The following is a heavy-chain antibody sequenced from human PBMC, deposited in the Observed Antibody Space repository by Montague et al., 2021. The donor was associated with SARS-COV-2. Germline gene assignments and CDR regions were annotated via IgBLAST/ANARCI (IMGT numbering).Heavy chain of an antibody. CDR3: ANEGQYNWFDA. CDR2: NYSRGSR. J-gene: IGHJ5*02. CDR1: GGSISSDN. V-gene: IGHV4-59*01. Sequence: SETLSLTYTVSGGSISSDNWSWIRQHPGKGVEWFGYNYSRGSRNYNPSPKSRVTLSVDTYKSQFFLKEYSVTAAATAVYYCANEGQYNWFDAWGQGTLVTVSS. D-gene: IGHD1-14*01.